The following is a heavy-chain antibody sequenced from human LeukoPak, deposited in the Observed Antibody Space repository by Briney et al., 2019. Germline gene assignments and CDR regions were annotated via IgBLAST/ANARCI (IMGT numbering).Heavy chain of an antibody. J-gene: IGHJ4*02. CDR3: ASLVPTPLN. CDR2: INHSGST. Sequence: SETLSLTCAVYGGSFSGYYWSWIRQPPGKGLEWIGEINHSGSTNYNPSLESRVTISVDTSKNQFSLKLSSVTAADTAVYYCASLVPTPLNWGQGTLVTVSS. D-gene: IGHD2-2*01. CDR1: GGSFSGYY. V-gene: IGHV4-34*01.